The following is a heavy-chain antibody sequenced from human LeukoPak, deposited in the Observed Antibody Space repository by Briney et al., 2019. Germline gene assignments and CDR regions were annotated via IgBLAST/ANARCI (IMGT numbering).Heavy chain of an antibody. CDR3: ARLSITMVRGERKYYYYYMDV. Sequence: SETLSLICAFSGGPISSYYWIWIRQPPGKGLEWIGYIYYSWSTKYNPSLKSRITISVDTSKHQFYLKLSSVTAADTAVYYCARLSITMVRGERKYYYYYMDVWGKGTTVTISS. V-gene: IGHV4-59*12. CDR1: GGPISSYY. D-gene: IGHD3-10*01. J-gene: IGHJ6*03. CDR2: IYYSWST.